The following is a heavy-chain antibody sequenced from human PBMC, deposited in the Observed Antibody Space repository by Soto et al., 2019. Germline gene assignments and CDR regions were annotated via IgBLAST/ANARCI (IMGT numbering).Heavy chain of an antibody. V-gene: IGHV4-4*02. D-gene: IGHD4-17*01. CDR1: SGSISSSNW. CDR2: IYHSGST. Sequence: QVQLQESGPGLVKPSGTLSLTCAVSSGSISSSNWWSWVRQPPGKGLEWIGEIYHSGSTNYNPSLKSRVTISVDKSKNQFSLKLSSVTAADTAVYYCARRLGYGDYPEALYAFDIWGQGTMVTVSS. CDR3: ARRLGYGDYPEALYAFDI. J-gene: IGHJ3*02.